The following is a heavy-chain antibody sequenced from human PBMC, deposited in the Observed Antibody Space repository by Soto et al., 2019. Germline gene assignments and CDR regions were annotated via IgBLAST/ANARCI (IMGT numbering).Heavy chain of an antibody. Sequence: SSVKVSCKASGYTFTGYYMHWVRQAPGQGLEWMGWINPNSGGTNYAQKFQGWVTMTRDTSISTAYMELSRLRSDDTAVYYCARETTVTTEDGMDVWGQGTTVTVSS. V-gene: IGHV1-2*04. D-gene: IGHD4-17*01. CDR1: GYTFTGYY. J-gene: IGHJ6*02. CDR2: INPNSGGT. CDR3: ARETTVTTEDGMDV.